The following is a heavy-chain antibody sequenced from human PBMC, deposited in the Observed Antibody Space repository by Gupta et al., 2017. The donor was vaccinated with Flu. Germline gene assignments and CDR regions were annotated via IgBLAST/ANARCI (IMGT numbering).Heavy chain of an antibody. Sequence: MNWVRQAPGKGLEYVSYISNSGDTIFYADSVKGRFTISRDNAMNSLSLQMNSLRAEDTAVYYCARNRDYAFDIWGQGTMVSVSS. D-gene: IGHD3-10*01. J-gene: IGHJ3*02. CDR2: ISNSGDTI. V-gene: IGHV3-48*01. CDR3: ARNRDYAFDI.